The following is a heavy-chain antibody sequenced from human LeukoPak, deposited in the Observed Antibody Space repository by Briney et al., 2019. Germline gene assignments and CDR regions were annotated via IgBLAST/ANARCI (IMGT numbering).Heavy chain of an antibody. V-gene: IGHV1-69*06. J-gene: IGHJ5*02. CDR1: GYIFSDYY. D-gene: IGHD4-11*01. CDR2: IIPIFGTA. Sequence: SVKVSCKASGYIFSDYYTHWVRQAPGRGFEWMGRIIPIFGTANYAQKFQGRVTITADKSTSTAYMELSSLRSEDTAVYYCARDREAVTDLWGQGTLVTVSS. CDR3: ARDREAVTDL.